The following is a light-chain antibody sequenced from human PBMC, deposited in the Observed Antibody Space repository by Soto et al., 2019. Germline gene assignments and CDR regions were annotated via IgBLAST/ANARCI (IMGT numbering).Light chain of an antibody. J-gene: IGLJ1*01. CDR1: SSNVGGYNC. Sequence: QSVLTQPASVSGSPGQSITISFTGTSSNVGGYNCVSWYQQHPGKDPKLMIYDVSNRPSGVSNRFSGSKSGNTASLTIYGLQAEDEADYYCSSYTTNSTYVFGTRTKVTV. CDR3: SSYTTNSTYV. CDR2: DVS. V-gene: IGLV2-14*01.